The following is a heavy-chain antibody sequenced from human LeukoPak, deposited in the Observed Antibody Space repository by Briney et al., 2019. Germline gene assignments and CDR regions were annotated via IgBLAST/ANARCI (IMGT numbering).Heavy chain of an antibody. J-gene: IGHJ4*02. Sequence: SETLSLTCAVSGGSISSGDYSWSWIRQPPGKGLEWIGEINHSGSTNYNPSLKSRVTISVDTSMNQFSLKLSSVTAADTAVYYCARQRGYSCGFHYWGQGTLVTVSS. CDR1: GGSISSGDYS. CDR3: ARQRGYSCGFHY. CDR2: INHSGST. D-gene: IGHD5-18*01. V-gene: IGHV4-34*01.